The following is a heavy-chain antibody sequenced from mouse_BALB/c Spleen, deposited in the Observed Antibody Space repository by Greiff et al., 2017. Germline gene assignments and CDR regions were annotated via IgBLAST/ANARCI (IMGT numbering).Heavy chain of an antibody. CDR3: ARGGGDGYPYYAMDY. Sequence: EVHLVESGGGLVQPGGSRKLSCAASGFTFSSFGMHWVRQTPEKGLEWVAYISSGSSTIYYADTVKGRFTISRDNPKNTLFLQMTSLRSEDTAMYYCARGGGDGYPYYAMDYWGQGTSVTVSS. CDR1: GFTFSSFG. V-gene: IGHV5-17*02. J-gene: IGHJ4*01. CDR2: ISSGSSTI. D-gene: IGHD2-3*01.